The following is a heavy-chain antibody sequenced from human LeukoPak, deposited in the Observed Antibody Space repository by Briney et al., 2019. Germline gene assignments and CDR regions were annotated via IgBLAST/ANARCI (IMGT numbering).Heavy chain of an antibody. D-gene: IGHD6-6*01. Sequence: SETLSLTCTVSGGSISSYYWSWIRQPPGKGLEWIGEINHSGSTNYNPSLKSRVTISVDTSKNQFSLKLSSVTAADTAVYYCARVMSIAARPRKIWFDPWGQGTLVTVSS. CDR1: GGSISSYY. J-gene: IGHJ5*02. CDR2: INHSGST. V-gene: IGHV4-34*01. CDR3: ARVMSIAARPRKIWFDP.